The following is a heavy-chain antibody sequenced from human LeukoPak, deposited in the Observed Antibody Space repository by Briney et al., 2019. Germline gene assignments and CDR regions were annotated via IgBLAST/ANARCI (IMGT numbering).Heavy chain of an antibody. J-gene: IGHJ6*02. V-gene: IGHV4-59*01. CDR3: ARGLGYCSGGTCFFYYGLDV. Sequence: PSETLSLTCTVSGGSISSYYWSWIRQSPGKGLEWIGYIHYSGNTSSSPSLKSRVTVSVDASKNQFSLRLNSVTAADTAVYYCARGLGYCSGGTCFFYYGLDVWGQGTTVTVSS. CDR1: GGSISSYY. D-gene: IGHD2-15*01. CDR2: IHYSGNT.